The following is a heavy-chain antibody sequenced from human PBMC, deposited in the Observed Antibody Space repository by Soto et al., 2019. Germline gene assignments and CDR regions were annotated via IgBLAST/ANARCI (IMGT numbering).Heavy chain of an antibody. CDR2: ISDGGGAT. Sequence: PGGSLRLSCAASGFTFSSYAMSWVRQAPGKGLEWVSNISDGGGATYYADSVKDRFTISRDNAKNTLYLQMNSLRAEDTAVYHCVRAIAERDSYWGQGTLVTVSS. J-gene: IGHJ4*02. D-gene: IGHD6-13*01. V-gene: IGHV3-23*01. CDR1: GFTFSSYA. CDR3: VRAIAERDSY.